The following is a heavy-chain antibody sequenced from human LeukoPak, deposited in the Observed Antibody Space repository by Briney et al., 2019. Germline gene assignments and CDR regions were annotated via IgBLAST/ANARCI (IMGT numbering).Heavy chain of an antibody. CDR3: ARRGRVVYYYGMDV. D-gene: IGHD2-15*01. CDR2: ISAYNGNT. Sequence: ASVKVSCKASGYTFTSYGISWVRQAPGQGLEWMGWISAYNGNTNYAQRLQGRVTMTTDTSTSTAYMELRSLRSDDTAVYYCARRGRVVYYYGMDVWGQGTTVTVSS. V-gene: IGHV1-18*01. CDR1: GYTFTSYG. J-gene: IGHJ6*02.